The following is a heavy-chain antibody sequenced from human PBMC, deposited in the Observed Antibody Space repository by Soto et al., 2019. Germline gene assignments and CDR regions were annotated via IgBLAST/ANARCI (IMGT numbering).Heavy chain of an antibody. V-gene: IGHV1-2*02. CDR3: AWGGTTVHYYYYGMDV. Sequence: QVQLVQSGAEVKKPGASVKVSCKASGYTFTGYYMHWVRQAPGQGLEWMGWSNPNSGGRNYAQRFQGRVTKTRDTPISTADIELSRLRSDDTAEYYRAWGGTTVHYYYYGMDVWGQGTTVTVSS. D-gene: IGHD4-17*01. J-gene: IGHJ6*02. CDR2: SNPNSGGR. CDR1: GYTFTGYY.